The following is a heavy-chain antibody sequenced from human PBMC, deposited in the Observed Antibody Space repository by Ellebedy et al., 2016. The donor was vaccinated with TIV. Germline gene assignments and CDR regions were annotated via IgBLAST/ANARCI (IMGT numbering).Heavy chain of an antibody. D-gene: IGHD3-3*01. CDR3: ASYDFWSGSPDY. Sequence: GESLKISXAASGFTFSSYVMHWVRQAPGKGLEWVAGISFGISIDGSKRYFADSVKGRFIVSRDHSKNTLYLQMNSLRAEDTAVYYCASYDFWSGSPDYWGQGTLVTVSS. J-gene: IGHJ4*02. CDR2: ISFGISIDGSKR. CDR1: GFTFSSYV. V-gene: IGHV3-30*14.